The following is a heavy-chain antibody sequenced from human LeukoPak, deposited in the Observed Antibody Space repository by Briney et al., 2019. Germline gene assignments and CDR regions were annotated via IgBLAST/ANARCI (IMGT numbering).Heavy chain of an antibody. Sequence: ASVKVSCKASGYTFTSYYMHWVRQATGQGLEWMGWMNPNSGNTGYAQKFQGRVTITRNTSISTAYMELSSLISEDTAVYYCARGRGRYYYYMDVWGKGTTVTVSS. D-gene: IGHD3-10*01. CDR1: GYTFTSYY. CDR3: ARGRGRYYYYMDV. V-gene: IGHV1-8*03. CDR2: MNPNSGNT. J-gene: IGHJ6*03.